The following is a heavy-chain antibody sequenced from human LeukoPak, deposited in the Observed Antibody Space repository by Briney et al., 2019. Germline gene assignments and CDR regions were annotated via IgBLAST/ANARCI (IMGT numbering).Heavy chain of an antibody. CDR2: INGGGNTT. CDR1: AFSASIFA. Sequence: GGSLRLSCAASAFSASIFALGWVRQSPGKGLEWLSTINGGGNTTFYADSVKGRFTISRDNSKNTLYLHMDGLRPDATAIYYCTKELRITVAEGDYYYFYMDVWGRGTAVSVSS. J-gene: IGHJ6*03. D-gene: IGHD3-10*01. V-gene: IGHV3-23*01. CDR3: TKELRITVAEGDYYYFYMDV.